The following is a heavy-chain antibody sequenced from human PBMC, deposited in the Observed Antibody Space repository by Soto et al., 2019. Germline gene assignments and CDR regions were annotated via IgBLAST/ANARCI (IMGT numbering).Heavy chain of an antibody. Sequence: SETLSLTCTVSGGSISDNNYYWGWVRQPPGKGLEWIGSIYYSVTTYYNPSLKSRVTISADTSKDQVSLKVTSVTAADTAVNYCARLAAYDFWRGGNWFDTWGQGILVTVSS. D-gene: IGHD3-3*01. V-gene: IGHV4-39*01. CDR3: ARLAAYDFWRGGNWFDT. J-gene: IGHJ5*02. CDR1: GGSISDNNYY. CDR2: IYYSVTT.